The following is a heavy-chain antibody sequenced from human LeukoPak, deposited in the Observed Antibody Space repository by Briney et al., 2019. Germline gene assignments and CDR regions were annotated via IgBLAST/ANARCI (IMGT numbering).Heavy chain of an antibody. CDR2: IYYSGST. CDR1: GGSISSSSYY. Sequence: PSETLSLTCTVSGGSISSSSYYWGWIRQPPGKGLDWIGSIYYSGSTYYNPSLKSRVTISVDTSKNQFSLKLSSVTAADTAVYYCARVTHYDYIWGSYRYSTLEYSFDYWGQGTLVTVSS. CDR3: ARVTHYDYIWGSYRYSTLEYSFDY. J-gene: IGHJ4*02. D-gene: IGHD3-16*02. V-gene: IGHV4-39*01.